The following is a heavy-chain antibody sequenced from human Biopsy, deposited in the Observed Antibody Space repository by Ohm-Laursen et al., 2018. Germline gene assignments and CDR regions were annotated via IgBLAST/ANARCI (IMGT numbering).Heavy chain of an antibody. V-gene: IGHV3-21*01. CDR2: ISASGNHI. CDR1: GFTFSGFS. J-gene: IGHJ4*02. Sequence: GTLSLTCVTSGFTFSGFSMNWVRQAPGKGLEWVSSISASGNHIYYTDSVKGRFTVSRDNGKNSVYLQMNSLRVEDTAVYYCARDGEAKYCKHGVCPSDFWGQGTLVTVSS. CDR3: ARDGEAKYCKHGVCPSDF. D-gene: IGHD2-8*01.